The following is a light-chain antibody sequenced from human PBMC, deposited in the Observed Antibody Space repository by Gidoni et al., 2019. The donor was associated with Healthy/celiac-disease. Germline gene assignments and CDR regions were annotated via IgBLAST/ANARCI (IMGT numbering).Light chain of an antibody. CDR3: QQSYITLT. Sequence: DTQMTKSPSSLSASAGDRVTITCRASQSLSSYLNWYQQKPGKAPKLLIYAASSLQSGVPSRFSGSGSGTDFTLTISSLQPDDFATYYCQQSYITLTFXGXTKVEIK. J-gene: IGKJ4*01. CDR2: AAS. V-gene: IGKV1-39*01. CDR1: QSLSSY.